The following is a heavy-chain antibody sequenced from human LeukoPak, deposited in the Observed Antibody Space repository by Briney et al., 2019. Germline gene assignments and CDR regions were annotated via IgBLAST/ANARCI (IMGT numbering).Heavy chain of an antibody. CDR1: GGSISTTNYY. CDR2: IYSSGNT. J-gene: IGHJ5*02. CDR3: ARHSGLRSPFDP. D-gene: IGHD3-3*01. Sequence: SETLSLTCTVSGGSISTTNYYWGWIRQPPGRDLEWIGSIYSSGNTYYNPSLESRVTISVDTSKNQLSLKLTSAAAADTSVYYCARHSGLRSPFDPWGQGTLVTVSS. V-gene: IGHV4-39*01.